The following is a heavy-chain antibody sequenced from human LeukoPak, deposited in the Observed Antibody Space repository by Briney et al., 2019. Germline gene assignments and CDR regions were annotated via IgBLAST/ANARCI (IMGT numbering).Heavy chain of an antibody. CDR2: INHSGST. CDR3: ARDLSSWDGVFDY. CDR1: GGSFSGYY. D-gene: IGHD6-13*01. V-gene: IGHV4-34*01. J-gene: IGHJ4*02. Sequence: SETLSLTCAVYGGSFSGYYWSWIRQPPGKGLEWIGEINHSGSTNYNPSLKSRVTISVDTSKNQFSLKLSSVTAADTAVYYCARDLSSWDGVFDYWGQGTLVTVSS.